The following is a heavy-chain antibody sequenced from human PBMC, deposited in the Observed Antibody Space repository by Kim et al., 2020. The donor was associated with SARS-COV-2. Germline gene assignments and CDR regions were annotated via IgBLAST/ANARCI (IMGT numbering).Heavy chain of an antibody. D-gene: IGHD5-12*01. J-gene: IGHJ3*02. Sequence: GGSLRLSCAASGFTFSDYYMSWIRQAPGKGLEWVSYISSSSSYTNYADSVKGRFTISRDNAKNSLYLQMNSLRAEDTAVYYCARDLDSGYGGNSGDAFDIWGQGTMVTVSS. CDR2: ISSSSSYT. CDR1: GFTFSDYY. V-gene: IGHV3-11*06. CDR3: ARDLDSGYGGNSGDAFDI.